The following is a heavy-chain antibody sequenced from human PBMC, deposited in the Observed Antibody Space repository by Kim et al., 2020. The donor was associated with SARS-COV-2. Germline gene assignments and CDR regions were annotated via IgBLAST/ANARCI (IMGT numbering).Heavy chain of an antibody. Sequence: GGSLRLSCAASGFTFDDYAMHWVRQAPGKGLEWVSGISWNSGSIGYADSVKGRFTISRDNAKNSLYLQMNSLRAEDTALYYCAKDMSQRRGSFDYWGQGTLVTVSS. D-gene: IGHD2-2*01. CDR3: AKDMSQRRGSFDY. CDR2: ISWNSGSI. V-gene: IGHV3-9*01. J-gene: IGHJ4*02. CDR1: GFTFDDYA.